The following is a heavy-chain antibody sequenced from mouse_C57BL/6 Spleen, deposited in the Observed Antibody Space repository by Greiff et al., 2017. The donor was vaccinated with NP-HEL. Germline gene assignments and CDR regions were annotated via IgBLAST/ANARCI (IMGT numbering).Heavy chain of an antibody. J-gene: IGHJ1*03. Sequence: QVQLKESGAELVKPGASVKISCKASGYAFSSYWMNWVKQRPGKGLEWIGQIYPGDGDTNYNGKFKGKATLTADKSSSTAYMQLSSLTSEDSAVYFCARVGLLRFDVWGTGTTVTVSS. V-gene: IGHV1-80*01. CDR1: GYAFSSYW. D-gene: IGHD1-1*01. CDR2: IYPGDGDT. CDR3: ARVGLLRFDV.